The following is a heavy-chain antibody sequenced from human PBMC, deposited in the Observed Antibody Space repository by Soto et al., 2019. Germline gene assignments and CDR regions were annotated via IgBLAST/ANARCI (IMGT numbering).Heavy chain of an antibody. J-gene: IGHJ3*02. CDR1: XGSXXXXX. V-gene: IGHV4-4*07. Sequence: QVQLXESGPGLAKPSETLSLTCTVSXGSXXXXXWXXIRQPAGKGLEWIGPIYTSGCTNYKPSLESRFTVSVDTSKRQCSLRLSSVTAADTAVXYCAXDGEFWSGSYAFEIWGQGTMVTVSS. D-gene: IGHD3-3*01. CDR3: AXDGEFWSGSYAFEI. CDR2: IYTSGCT.